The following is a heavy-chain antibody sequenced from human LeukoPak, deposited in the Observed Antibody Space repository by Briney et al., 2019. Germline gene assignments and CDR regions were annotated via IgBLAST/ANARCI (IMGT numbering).Heavy chain of an antibody. V-gene: IGHV3-30*03. CDR3: VPQGAFDI. CDR2: ISYDGSNK. D-gene: IGHD2-2*01. J-gene: IGHJ3*02. CDR1: GFTFSSYG. Sequence: GGSLRLSCAASGFTFSSYGMHWVRQAPGKGLEWVAVISYDGSNKYYADSVKGRFTISRDNSKNTLYLQMNSLRAEDTAVYYCVPQGAFDIWGQGTMVTVSS.